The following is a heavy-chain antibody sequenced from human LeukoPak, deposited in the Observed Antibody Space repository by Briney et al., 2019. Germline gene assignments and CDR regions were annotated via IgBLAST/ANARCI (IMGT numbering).Heavy chain of an antibody. D-gene: IGHD2-2*01. CDR2: ISSDGSNK. CDR3: AGGCSSTSCPLVY. Sequence: GRSLRLSCSASGFIFSSYGMHWVRQAPGKGLEWVAAISSDGSNKYYADSVKGRFTISRDNSKNTLYLQMNSLRAEDTAVYYCAGGCSSTSCPLVYWGQGTLVTVSS. CDR1: GFIFSSYG. J-gene: IGHJ4*02. V-gene: IGHV3-30*03.